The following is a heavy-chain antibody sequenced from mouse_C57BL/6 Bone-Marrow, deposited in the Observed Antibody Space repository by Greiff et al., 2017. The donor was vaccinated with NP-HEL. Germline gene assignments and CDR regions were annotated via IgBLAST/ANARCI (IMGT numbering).Heavy chain of an antibody. CDR2: IDPENGDT. D-gene: IGHD2-5*01. J-gene: IGHJ3*01. CDR3: TTHYSNYDWFAY. Sequence: EVQLQQSGAELVRPGASVKLSCTASGFNIKDDYMHWVKQRPEQGLEWIGWIDPENGDTEYASKFQGKATITADTSSNTAYLQLSSLTSEDTAVYYCTTHYSNYDWFAYWGQGTLVTVSA. CDR1: GFNIKDDY. V-gene: IGHV14-4*01.